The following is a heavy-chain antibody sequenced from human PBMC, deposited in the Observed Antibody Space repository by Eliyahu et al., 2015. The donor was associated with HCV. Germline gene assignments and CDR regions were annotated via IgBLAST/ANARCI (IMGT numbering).Heavy chain of an antibody. D-gene: IGHD5-24*01. CDR1: GYTFPGYY. CDR3: ARSDYNYMDDSFDL. V-gene: IGHV1-2*02. J-gene: IGHJ3*01. CDR2: VNPSNGDT. Sequence: QVQLVQSGADVKKPGASVKVSCXAXGYTFPGYYIHWLRQAPGQGLEWMGWVNPSNGDTNYAQKFQGRITLTRDTPINTAYLDLTWLRSDDTAVFYCARSDYNYMDDSFDLWGQGTMVTVS.